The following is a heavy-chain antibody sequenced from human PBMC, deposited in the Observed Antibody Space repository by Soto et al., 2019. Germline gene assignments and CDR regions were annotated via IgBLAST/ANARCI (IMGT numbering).Heavy chain of an antibody. CDR1: GVSTNSGSYY. CDR2: ISYSGST. Sequence: PSETLSLTCTVSGVSTNSGSYYWGWIRQPPGKGLEWIGSISYSGSTYYNPSLKSRVTMSVDTSKNQFSLKLSSVTAADTAVYYCARHWSMVRVPYYFDYWGQGTLVTVSS. V-gene: IGHV4-39*01. D-gene: IGHD3-10*01. CDR3: ARHWSMVRVPYYFDY. J-gene: IGHJ4*02.